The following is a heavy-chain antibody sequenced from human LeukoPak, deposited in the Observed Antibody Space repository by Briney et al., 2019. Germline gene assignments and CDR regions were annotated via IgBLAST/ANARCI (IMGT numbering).Heavy chain of an antibody. CDR3: TRVDETMGAVGGHCDY. J-gene: IGHJ4*02. V-gene: IGHV3-11*01. CDR1: GFTFGDYY. CDR2: ISGSASTI. D-gene: IGHD6-19*01. Sequence: NSGGSLRLSCAASGFTFGDYYMSWIRQAPGKGLEWVSSISGSASTIYYTDSVRGRFTISRDNAKNSLHLQMNSLRAEDTAVYYCTRVDETMGAVGGHCDYWGQGTQVTVSS.